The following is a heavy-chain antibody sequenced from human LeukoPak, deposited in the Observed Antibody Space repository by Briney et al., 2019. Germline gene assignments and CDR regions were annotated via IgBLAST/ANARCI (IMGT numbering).Heavy chain of an antibody. Sequence: SETLSLTCTVSGGSISSSSYYWGWTRQPPGKGLEWIGSIYYSGSTYYNPSLKSRVTISVDTSKNQFSLKLSSVTAADTAVYYCASWGGGAMAYYFDYWGQGTLVTVSS. CDR3: ASWGGGAMAYYFDY. J-gene: IGHJ4*02. D-gene: IGHD2-21*01. V-gene: IGHV4-39*01. CDR1: GGSISSSSYY. CDR2: IYYSGST.